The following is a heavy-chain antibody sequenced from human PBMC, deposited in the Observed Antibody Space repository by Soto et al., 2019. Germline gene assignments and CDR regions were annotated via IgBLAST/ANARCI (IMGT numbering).Heavy chain of an antibody. CDR3: ASATRYCSGGSCCPYGMDV. D-gene: IGHD2-15*01. CDR2: IGTAGDP. Sequence: GGSLRLSCAASGFTFSSYDMHWVRQATGKGLEWVSAIGTAGDPYYPGSVKGRFTISRENAKNSLYLQMNSLRAGDTAVYYCASATRYCSGGSCCPYGMDVWGQGTTVTVSS. V-gene: IGHV3-13*05. CDR1: GFTFSSYD. J-gene: IGHJ6*02.